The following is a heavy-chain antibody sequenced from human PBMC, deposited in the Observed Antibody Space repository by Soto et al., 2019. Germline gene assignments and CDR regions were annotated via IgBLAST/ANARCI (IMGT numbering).Heavy chain of an antibody. Sequence: QVQLQESGPGLVKPSETLSLTCTVSGGSISSYYWSWIRQPPGKGLEWIGDIYYSGSTNYNPSLKSRDTISVDTPKNQFSLKLSSVTAADTAVYYCARVNDYYDSSGYYYPAEYFQHWGQGTLVTVSS. J-gene: IGHJ1*01. CDR2: IYYSGST. D-gene: IGHD3-22*01. CDR1: GGSISSYY. V-gene: IGHV4-59*01. CDR3: ARVNDYYDSSGYYYPAEYFQH.